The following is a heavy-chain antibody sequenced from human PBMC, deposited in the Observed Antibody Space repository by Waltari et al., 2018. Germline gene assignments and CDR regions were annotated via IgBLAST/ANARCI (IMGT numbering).Heavy chain of an antibody. CDR2: MYYSGST. CDR3: ARLLGITAAAKYFDY. J-gene: IGHJ4*02. D-gene: IGHD6-13*01. CDR1: GSSIRDSY. Sequence: QVQLQESGPGLVKPSETLSLTCTVPGSSIRDSYWTWIRQPPGKGLEWIGYMYYSGSTNYNPSLNSRVTMSVDTSKKQFSLKLTSVTAADTAVYYCARLLGITAAAKYFDYWSQGTLVTVSS. V-gene: IGHV4-59*08.